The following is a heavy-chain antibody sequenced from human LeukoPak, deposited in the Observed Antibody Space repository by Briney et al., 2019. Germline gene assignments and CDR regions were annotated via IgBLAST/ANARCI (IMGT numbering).Heavy chain of an antibody. J-gene: IGHJ4*02. CDR3: ARYGYYYDSSGYYTLFDY. Sequence: GESLKISCKGSGYSFTSYWMGWVRQMPGKGLEWMGIIYPGDSDTRYSPSFQGQVTISADKSISTAYLQWSSLKASDTAMYYCARYGYYYDSSGYYTLFDYWGQGTLVTVSS. V-gene: IGHV5-51*01. CDR1: GYSFTSYW. D-gene: IGHD3-22*01. CDR2: IYPGDSDT.